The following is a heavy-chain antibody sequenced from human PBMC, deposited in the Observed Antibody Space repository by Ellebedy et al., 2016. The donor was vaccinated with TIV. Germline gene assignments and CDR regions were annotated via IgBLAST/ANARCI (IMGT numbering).Heavy chain of an antibody. D-gene: IGHD3-22*01. CDR3: ATLTGDYSDSSGYFYK. CDR1: GGSIRSTNW. Sequence: SETLSLTCAVSGGSIRSTNWWSWVRQSPGKGLEWIGEIYHSGSTTYNPSLTSRVTISVDKSKNQFSLKLTSVTAADTAVYYCATLTGDYSDSSGYFYKWGQGTLVTVSS. J-gene: IGHJ4*02. CDR2: IYHSGST. V-gene: IGHV4-4*02.